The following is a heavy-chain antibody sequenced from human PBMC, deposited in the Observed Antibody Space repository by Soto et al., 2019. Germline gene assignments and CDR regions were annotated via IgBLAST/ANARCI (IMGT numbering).Heavy chain of an antibody. D-gene: IGHD5-12*01. CDR2: ISWNSGDI. CDR3: AKGYNLVGVTNDYSAAFDI. CDR1: GFTFDDYA. V-gene: IGHV3-9*01. Sequence: EVQLVESGGGLVQPGRSLRRSCAASGFTFDDYAMHWVRQVPGKGLEWVSGISWNSGDIGYADSVKGRFTISRDNAKNSLYLQMNSLRAEDTAFYYCAKGYNLVGVTNDYSAAFDIWGQGKMVTVSS. J-gene: IGHJ3*02.